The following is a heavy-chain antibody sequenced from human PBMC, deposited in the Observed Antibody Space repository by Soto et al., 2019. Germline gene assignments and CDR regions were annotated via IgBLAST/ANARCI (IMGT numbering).Heavy chain of an antibody. V-gene: IGHV3-64*01. D-gene: IGHD3-3*01. CDR1: GFTFSSYA. J-gene: IGHJ4*02. Sequence: EVQLVESGGGLVQPGGSLRLSCAASGFTFSSYAMHWVRQAPGKGLEYVSAISSNGGSTYYANSVKGRFTISRDNSKYTLYLQMGSLRAEDMAVYYCARGPPKYDFWSGYYSFFDYWGQGTLVTVSS. CDR3: ARGPPKYDFWSGYYSFFDY. CDR2: ISSNGGST.